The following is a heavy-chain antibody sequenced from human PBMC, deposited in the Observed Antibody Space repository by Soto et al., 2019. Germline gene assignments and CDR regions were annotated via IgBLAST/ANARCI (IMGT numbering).Heavy chain of an antibody. CDR3: ARGLADWVIDY. D-gene: IGHD3-3*02. CDR1: GYTFTSYD. Sequence: EASVKVSCKASGYTFTSYDINWVRQATGQGLEWMGWMNPNSGTANYAQKFQGRVTITADESTSTAYMELSSLRSEDTAVYYSARGLADWVIDYWGQGTLVTVSS. V-gene: IGHV1-69*13. J-gene: IGHJ4*02. CDR2: MNPNSGTA.